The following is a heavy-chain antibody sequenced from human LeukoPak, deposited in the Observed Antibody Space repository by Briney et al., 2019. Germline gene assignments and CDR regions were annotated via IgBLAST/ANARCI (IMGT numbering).Heavy chain of an antibody. CDR3: ARPPFLRGYSYGF. J-gene: IGHJ4*02. Sequence: ASVKVSCKASGYTFTSYGISWVRQAPGQGLEWMGWISAYNGNTSYAQKLQGRVTMTRDTSISTAYMELSRLRSDDTAVYYCARPPFLRGYSYGFWGQGTLVTVSS. V-gene: IGHV1-18*01. CDR1: GYTFTSYG. CDR2: ISAYNGNT. D-gene: IGHD5-18*01.